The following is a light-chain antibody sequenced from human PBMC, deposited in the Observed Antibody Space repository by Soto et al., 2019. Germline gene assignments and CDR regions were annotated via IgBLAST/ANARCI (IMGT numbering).Light chain of an antibody. Sequence: QSVLTQPPSVSGAPGQRVTISCTGSSSNIGAGYDVHWYQQLPGTAPKLLIYGNSNRPSGVPDRFSASKSGTSASLAITGLQAEDEADYDCQSYDSSLSVYVVFGGGTQLTVL. CDR2: GNS. V-gene: IGLV1-40*01. CDR1: SSNIGAGYD. J-gene: IGLJ2*01. CDR3: QSYDSSLSVYVV.